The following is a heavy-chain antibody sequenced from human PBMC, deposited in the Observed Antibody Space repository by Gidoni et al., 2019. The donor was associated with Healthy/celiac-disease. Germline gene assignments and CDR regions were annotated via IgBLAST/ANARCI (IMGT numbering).Heavy chain of an antibody. J-gene: IGHJ3*02. CDR3: ARLRDYYDSSGFRHDAFDI. Sequence: QVQLVQSGAEVKKPGASVKVSCQASGYTFTGYYMHWVRQAPGQGLEWMGWINPNSSSTNYAQKFQGRVTMTRDTSISTAYMELSRLRSDDTAVYYCARLRDYYDSSGFRHDAFDIWGQGTMVTVSS. V-gene: IGHV1-2*02. D-gene: IGHD3-22*01. CDR2: INPNSSST. CDR1: GYTFTGYY.